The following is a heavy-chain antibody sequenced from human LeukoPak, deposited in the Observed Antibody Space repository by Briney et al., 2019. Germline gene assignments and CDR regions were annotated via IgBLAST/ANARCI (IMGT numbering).Heavy chain of an antibody. Sequence: SETLSLTCTVSGYSISSGYYWGWIRQPPGKGLEWIGSIYHSGSTYYNPSLKSRVTISVDTSKNQFSLKLSSVTAADTAVYYCARVSIRSWFDPWGQGTLVTVSS. D-gene: IGHD2-21*01. CDR2: IYHSGST. V-gene: IGHV4-38-2*02. CDR3: ARVSIRSWFDP. J-gene: IGHJ5*02. CDR1: GYSISSGYY.